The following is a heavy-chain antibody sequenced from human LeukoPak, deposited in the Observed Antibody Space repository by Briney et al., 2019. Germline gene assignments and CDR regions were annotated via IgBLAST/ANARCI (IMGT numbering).Heavy chain of an antibody. V-gene: IGHV3-9*03. CDR2: ISWNSGNI. D-gene: IGHD3-3*01. Sequence: GRSLRLSCAASGFTFDDYAMHWVRQAPGKGLEWASGISWNSGNIGYADFVKGRFTISRDNAKKSLYLQMNSLRAEDMALYYCAKGTYYDFWSGYSFEPWGEGTLVTASS. J-gene: IGHJ5*02. CDR1: GFTFDDYA. CDR3: AKGTYYDFWSGYSFEP.